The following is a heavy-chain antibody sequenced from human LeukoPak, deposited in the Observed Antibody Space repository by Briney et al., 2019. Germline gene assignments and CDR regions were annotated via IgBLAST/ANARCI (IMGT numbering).Heavy chain of an antibody. Sequence: ASVKVSCTASGYTFTGYYMHWVRQAPGQGLEWMGWINPNSGGTNYAQKFQGRVTMTRDTSISTAYMELSRLRSDDTAVYYCARVRGITMVRGAQKPLFDYWGQGTLVTVSS. D-gene: IGHD3-10*01. CDR3: ARVRGITMVRGAQKPLFDY. V-gene: IGHV1-2*02. CDR1: GYTFTGYY. J-gene: IGHJ4*02. CDR2: INPNSGGT.